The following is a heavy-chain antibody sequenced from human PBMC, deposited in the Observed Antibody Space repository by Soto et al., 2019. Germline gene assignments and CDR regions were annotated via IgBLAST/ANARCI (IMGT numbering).Heavy chain of an antibody. Sequence: SGPTLVNPTQTLTLTCTFSGFSLSTSGMCVSWIRQPPGKALEWLARIDWDDDKYYSTSLKTRLTISKDTSKNQVVLTMTNMDPVDTATYYCAHSTLWFGEYIFDYWGQGTLVTVSS. CDR2: IDWDDDK. V-gene: IGHV2-70*12. D-gene: IGHD3-10*01. J-gene: IGHJ4*02. CDR3: AHSTLWFGEYIFDY. CDR1: GFSLSTSGMC.